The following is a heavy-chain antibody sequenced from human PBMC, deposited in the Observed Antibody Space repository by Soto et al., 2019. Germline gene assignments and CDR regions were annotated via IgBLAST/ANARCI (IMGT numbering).Heavy chain of an antibody. CDR2: INHSGST. Sequence: SETLSLTCAVYGASFSGYYWSWIRQPPGKGLEWIGEINHSGSTNYNPSLKSRVTISVDTSKNQFSLNLSSVTAADTAVYYCARRLDVWGQGTTVTVSS. J-gene: IGHJ6*02. CDR3: ARRLDV. V-gene: IGHV4-34*01. CDR1: GASFSGYY.